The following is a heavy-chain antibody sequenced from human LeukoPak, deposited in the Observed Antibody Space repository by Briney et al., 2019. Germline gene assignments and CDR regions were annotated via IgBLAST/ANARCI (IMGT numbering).Heavy chain of an antibody. CDR3: ASRKYYYGSGSSHWFDP. CDR2: IYYSGST. Sequence: SETLSLTCTVSGGSISSYYWSWIRQPPGKGLEWIGYIYYSGSTNYNPSLKSRVTISVDSSKNQLSLKLSSVTAADTAVYYCASRKYYYGSGSSHWFDPWGQGTLVTVSS. CDR1: GGSISSYY. D-gene: IGHD3-10*01. V-gene: IGHV4-59*12. J-gene: IGHJ5*02.